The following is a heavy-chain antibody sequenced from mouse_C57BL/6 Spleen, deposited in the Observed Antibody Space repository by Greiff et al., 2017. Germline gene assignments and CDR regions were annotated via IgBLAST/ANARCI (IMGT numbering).Heavy chain of an antibody. CDR3: ARGATLYYFDY. CDR2: ISYDGSN. J-gene: IGHJ2*01. CDR1: GYSITSGYY. D-gene: IGHD6-1*01. Sequence: EVQRVESGPGLVKPSQSLSLTCSVTGYSITSGYYWNWIRQFPGNKLEWMGYISYDGSNNYNPSLKNRISITRDTSKNQFFLKLNSVTTEDTATYYCARGATLYYFDYWGQGTTLTVSS. V-gene: IGHV3-6*01.